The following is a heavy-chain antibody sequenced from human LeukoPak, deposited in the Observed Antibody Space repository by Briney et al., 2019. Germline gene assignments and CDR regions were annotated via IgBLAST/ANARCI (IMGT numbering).Heavy chain of an antibody. CDR2: IRSKAYGGTT. Sequence: QPGRSLRLSCTASGFTFGDYAMNWVRQAPGKGLEWVGFIRSKAYGGTTEYAASLRGRFTISRDDSEGIAYLHMNSLKTEDTAAYYCARAVRGVGAFDIWGQGTMVTVSS. V-gene: IGHV3-49*04. CDR1: GFTFGDYA. CDR3: ARAVRGVGAFDI. D-gene: IGHD3-10*01. J-gene: IGHJ3*02.